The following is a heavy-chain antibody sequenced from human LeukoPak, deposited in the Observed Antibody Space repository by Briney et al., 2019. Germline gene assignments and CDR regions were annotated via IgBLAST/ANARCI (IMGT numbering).Heavy chain of an antibody. J-gene: IGHJ4*02. Sequence: SETLSLTCTVSGGSISSSSYYWSWIRQPPGKGLEWIGEINHSGSTNYNPSLKSRVTISVDTSKNQFSLKLSSVTAADTAVYYCARVLGYDYVWGSYRNAYYFDYWGQGTLVTVSS. CDR2: INHSGST. CDR1: GGSISSSSYY. CDR3: ARVLGYDYVWGSYRNAYYFDY. D-gene: IGHD3-16*02. V-gene: IGHV4-39*07.